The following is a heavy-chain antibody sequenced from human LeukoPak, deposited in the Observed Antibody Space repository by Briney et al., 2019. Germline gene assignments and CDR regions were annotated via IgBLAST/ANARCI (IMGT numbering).Heavy chain of an antibody. V-gene: IGHV3-7*04. CDR2: IKQDGSET. CDR1: GFTFSNYW. Sequence: GGSLRLSCTATGFTFSNYWMSWVRQTPEKGLEWVANIKQDGSETVYVDSVKGRFTISRDNAQSSLYLQMNSLRAEDTAVYYCAKDPYRASSGLVDYWGQGTLVTVSS. CDR3: AKDPYRASSGLVDY. J-gene: IGHJ4*02. D-gene: IGHD5-12*01.